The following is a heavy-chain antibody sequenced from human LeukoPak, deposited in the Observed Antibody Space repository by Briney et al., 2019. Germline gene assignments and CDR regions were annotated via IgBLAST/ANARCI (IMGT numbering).Heavy chain of an antibody. CDR1: GFTFSSYA. CDR2: LSGSGRTT. CDR3: AKDRSSVWWHDLDS. J-gene: IGHJ4*02. V-gene: IGHV3-23*01. D-gene: IGHD6-19*01. Sequence: HAGGSLRLSCAASGFTFSSYAMNWVRQAPGKGLEWVSSLSGSGRTTYYADSVKGRFTISRDNSKNTIFLQMDSLSAEDTALYYCAKDRSSVWWHDLDSWGQGTLVTVSS.